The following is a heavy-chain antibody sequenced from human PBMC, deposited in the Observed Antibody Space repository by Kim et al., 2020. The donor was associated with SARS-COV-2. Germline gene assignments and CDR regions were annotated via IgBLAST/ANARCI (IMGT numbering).Heavy chain of an antibody. CDR1: GFTFDDYS. CDR2: IRWDSGSK. D-gene: IGHD1-1*01. V-gene: IGHV3-9*01. Sequence: GGSLRLSCAASGFTFDDYSMHWVRQTPGKGLEWVSGIRWDSGSKGYADSVKGRFSISRDNAKNSLYLEMNSLGAEDTALYFCAKAQFQGTGPVTGGFDVWGQGTMVSVSS. CDR3: AKAQFQGTGPVTGGFDV. J-gene: IGHJ3*01.